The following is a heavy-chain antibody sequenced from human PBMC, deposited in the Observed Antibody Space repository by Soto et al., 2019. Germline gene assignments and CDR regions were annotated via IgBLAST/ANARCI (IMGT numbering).Heavy chain of an antibody. CDR3: ARDRVKDTALGPLSYSYGMDV. Sequence: ASVKVSCKASGYSFSNYAMHWVRQAPGQRLEWMGWINAGNDNTKYSQKFQGRVTITRDTSATTVYMELSSLRSEDTAVYYCARDRVKDTALGPLSYSYGMDVWGKGTPVTVSS. CDR2: INAGNDNT. CDR1: GYSFSNYA. D-gene: IGHD5-18*01. J-gene: IGHJ6*04. V-gene: IGHV1-3*01.